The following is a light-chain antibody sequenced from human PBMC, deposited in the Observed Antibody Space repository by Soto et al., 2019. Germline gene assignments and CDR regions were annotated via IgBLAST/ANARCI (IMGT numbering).Light chain of an antibody. CDR2: DVN. J-gene: IGLJ1*01. CDR1: SSDVGAYIF. V-gene: IGLV2-8*01. CDR3: VSFAGGTYV. Sequence: QSVLTQPPSASGSPGQSVTISCTGTSSDVGAYIFVSWYQQHPGKAPKLMVYDVNRRPPDVPDRFFGSKSGNTASLTVSGLQAEDEADYYCVSFAGGTYVFGTGTKVTVL.